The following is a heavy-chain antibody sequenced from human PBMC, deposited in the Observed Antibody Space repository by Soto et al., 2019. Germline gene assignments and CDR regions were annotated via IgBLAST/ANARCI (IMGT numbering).Heavy chain of an antibody. D-gene: IGHD3-16*01. V-gene: IGHV1-2*04. CDR1: GYSFARFY. J-gene: IGHJ3*02. CDR3: AIIMTHSDSFDI. CDR2: INSNIGAT. Sequence: SVKVSCKASGYSFARFYIHWMRQSPGQGLEWVGSINSNIGATTYAQKFQDSVAMTRDTSVSTAYMDLNRLTSDDTAIYYCAIIMTHSDSFDIWGQGTMVTVSS.